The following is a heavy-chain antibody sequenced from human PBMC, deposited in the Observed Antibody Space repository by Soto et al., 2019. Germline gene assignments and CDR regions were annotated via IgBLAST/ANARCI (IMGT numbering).Heavy chain of an antibody. D-gene: IGHD2-15*01. CDR2: ISGSGGST. CDR1: GFTFSSYA. J-gene: IGHJ4*02. V-gene: IGHV3-23*01. Sequence: GGSLRLSCAASGFTFSSYAMSWVRQAPWKGLEWVSAISGSGGSTYYADSVKGRFTISRDNSKNTLYLQMNSLRAEDTAVYYCAKGGYCSGGSCLLRHTHDYWGQGTLVTVSS. CDR3: AKGGYCSGGSCLLRHTHDY.